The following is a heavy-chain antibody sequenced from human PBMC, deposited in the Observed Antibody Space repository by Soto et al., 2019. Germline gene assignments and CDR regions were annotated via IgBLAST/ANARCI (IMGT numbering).Heavy chain of an antibody. CDR3: AGGYSSSWYYYFDY. D-gene: IGHD6-13*01. V-gene: IGHV4-4*02. CDR2: IYHSGST. J-gene: IGHJ4*02. CDR1: SGSISSSNW. Sequence: SETLSLTCAVSSGSISSSNWWSWVRQPPGKGLEWIGEIYHSGSTNYNPSLKSRVTISVDKSKNQFSLKLSSVTAADTAVYYCAGGYSSSWYYYFDYWGQGTLVTVSS.